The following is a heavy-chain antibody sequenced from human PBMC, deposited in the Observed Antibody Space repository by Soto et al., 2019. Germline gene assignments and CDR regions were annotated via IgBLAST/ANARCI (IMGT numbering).Heavy chain of an antibody. CDR3: AGVLRVAGLPDGADP. CDR1: GYTFTNHG. D-gene: IGHD3-16*01. Sequence: VQLVQSGPEAKKPGASVKVSCKASGYTFTNHGITWVRQAPGQGLEWLGWISLYNPTTNYAHKFQGRGTMTGHTSTNRATMALRSLRSDSTAGSFCAGVLRVAGLPDGADPWGQGTLVTVSS. V-gene: IGHV1-18*01. CDR2: ISLYNPTT. J-gene: IGHJ5*02.